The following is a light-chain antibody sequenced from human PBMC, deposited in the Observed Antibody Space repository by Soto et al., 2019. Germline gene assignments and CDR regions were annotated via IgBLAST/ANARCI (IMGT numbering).Light chain of an antibody. CDR2: DAS. J-gene: IGKJ4*01. Sequence: DIQMTQSPSTLSASVGDRVTITCRASQTIFNWLAWYQRKPGRAPNLLIYDASSLQSGVPSTFSGSGSGTEFTLTISSLQPGDFATYYCQQCGNWPLTFXGGTKLDIK. V-gene: IGKV1-5*01. CDR1: QTIFNW. CDR3: QQCGNWPLT.